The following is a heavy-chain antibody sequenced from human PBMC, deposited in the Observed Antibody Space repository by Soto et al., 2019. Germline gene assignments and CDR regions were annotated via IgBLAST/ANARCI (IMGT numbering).Heavy chain of an antibody. CDR3: AVDCSGGSCNVDY. J-gene: IGHJ4*02. V-gene: IGHV3-30*03. D-gene: IGHD2-15*01. CDR2: ISYDGSNK. Sequence: GGSLRLSCAASGFTFSSYGMHWVRQAPGKGLEWVAVISYDGSNKYYADSVKGRFTISRDNSKNTLYLQMNSLRAEDTAVYYCAVDCSGGSCNVDYWGQGTLVTVSS. CDR1: GFTFSSYG.